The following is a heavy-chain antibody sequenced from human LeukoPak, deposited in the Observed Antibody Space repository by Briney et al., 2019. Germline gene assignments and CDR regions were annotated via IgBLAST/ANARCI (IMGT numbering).Heavy chain of an antibody. J-gene: IGHJ4*02. D-gene: IGHD6-19*01. CDR1: GGSFSSYY. Sequence: SETLSLTCTVSGGSFSSYYWTWIRQPPGKGLEWIAYIDYSGNTNYRPSLKSRVTISVDTSRNQFSLNLTSVTAADTAVYYCASGGMAGRWPLNYWGRGTLVTVSS. CDR3: ASGGMAGRWPLNY. CDR2: IDYSGNT. V-gene: IGHV4-59*08.